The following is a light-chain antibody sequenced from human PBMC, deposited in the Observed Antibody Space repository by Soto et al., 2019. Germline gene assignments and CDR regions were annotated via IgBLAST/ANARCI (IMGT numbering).Light chain of an antibody. J-gene: IGLJ2*01. CDR2: EVS. CDR3: WSSGVRPRVV. Sequence: HSVLTQPASVAGSPGQSITISCTVTSSDVGSYNLVSWYQQHPGKAPKLMIYEVSKRPSGVSNRFSGSKSGNTASLTISGLQAEDEADYYCWSSGVRPRVVFGGLTHLTV. CDR1: SSDVGSYNL. V-gene: IGLV2-23*02.